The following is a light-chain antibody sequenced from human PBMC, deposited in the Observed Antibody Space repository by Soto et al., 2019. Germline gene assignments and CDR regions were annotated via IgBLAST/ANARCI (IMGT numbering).Light chain of an antibody. CDR1: SSNIGSNT. Sequence: QSVLTQPPSASGTPGQRVTISCSGSSSNIGSNTVNWYQQLPGTAPKLVIYSNNQRPSGVPDRFSGSKSGTSASLAISGLQSEDEADYYCAAWDDSLNGSYVFGTGTKLTVL. J-gene: IGLJ1*01. CDR2: SNN. CDR3: AAWDDSLNGSYV. V-gene: IGLV1-44*01.